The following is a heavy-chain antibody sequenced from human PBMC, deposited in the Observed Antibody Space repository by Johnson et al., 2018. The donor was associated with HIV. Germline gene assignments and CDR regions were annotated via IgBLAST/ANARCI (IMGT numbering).Heavy chain of an antibody. J-gene: IGHJ3*02. D-gene: IGHD2-21*01. V-gene: IGHV3-30*03. CDR1: RFTFSTYG. Sequence: QLVESGGGLVKPGGSLRLSCAASRFTFSTYGMHWVRQAPGKGLEWVAVISYDGSSKFYADSVKGRFTISRDNSKNTLYLQMNSLTGEDTAIYYCAAGGGDCYPSHWGFCAFDIWGRGTMVTVSS. CDR2: ISYDGSSK. CDR3: AAGGGDCYPSHWGFCAFDI.